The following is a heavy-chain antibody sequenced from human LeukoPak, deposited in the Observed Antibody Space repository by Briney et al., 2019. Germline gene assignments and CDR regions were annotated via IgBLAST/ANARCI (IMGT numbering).Heavy chain of an antibody. V-gene: IGHV3-30*03. D-gene: IGHD2/OR15-2a*01. J-gene: IGHJ6*02. CDR1: GFTFSSYN. CDR3: ARESPRTFGWRKYYGMDV. Sequence: PGGSPRLSCVASGFTFSSYNMHWVRQAPGKGLEWVAVISKDKSFEYYGDSVKGRFTISRDNPRNTLYLEMNSLRAEDTAIYYCARESPRTFGWRKYYGMDVWGQGTTVTVSS. CDR2: ISKDKSFE.